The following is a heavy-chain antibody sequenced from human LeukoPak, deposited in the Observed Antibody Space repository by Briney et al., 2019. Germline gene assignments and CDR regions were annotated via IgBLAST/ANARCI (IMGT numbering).Heavy chain of an antibody. CDR2: IIPIFGTA. D-gene: IGHD2-15*01. Sequence: SVTVSCTASGGTFSSYAISWVRQAPGQGLEWMGGIIPIFGTANYAQKFQGRVTITADESTSTAYIELSSLRSEDTAVYYCARLLEEAYHYGMDVWGKGTTVTVSS. J-gene: IGHJ6*04. CDR1: GGTFSSYA. V-gene: IGHV1-69*01. CDR3: ARLLEEAYHYGMDV.